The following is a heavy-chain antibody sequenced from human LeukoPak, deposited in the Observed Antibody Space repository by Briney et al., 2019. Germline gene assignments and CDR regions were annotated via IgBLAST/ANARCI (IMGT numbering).Heavy chain of an antibody. CDR3: ARAWGYGSGSPYNPTSYMDY. Sequence: SETLSLTCTVSGGSISSGGYYWSWVRQHPGKGLEWIGYIYYSGSTYYNPSLKSRVSISIDTSKSQFSLKLNSVTAADTAVYYCARAWGYGSGSPYNPTSYMDYWGQGTLVTVPS. V-gene: IGHV4-31*03. D-gene: IGHD3-10*01. CDR1: GGSISSGGYY. CDR2: IYYSGST. J-gene: IGHJ4*02.